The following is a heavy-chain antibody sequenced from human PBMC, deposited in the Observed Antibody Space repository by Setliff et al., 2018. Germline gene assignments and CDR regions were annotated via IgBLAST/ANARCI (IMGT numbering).Heavy chain of an antibody. CDR3: ARGGERYHSAS. CDR1: GVSLSGHY. V-gene: IGHV4-59*11. CDR2: ISHRGST. D-gene: IGHD1-1*01. J-gene: IGHJ4*02. Sequence: PSETLSLTCNVSGVSLSGHYWTWIRQPPGKGLEWVGYISHRGSTNYSPSLKSRATLSVDTSKNQFSLKLTSVTAADTAVYFCARGGERYHSASWGQGTLVTVSS.